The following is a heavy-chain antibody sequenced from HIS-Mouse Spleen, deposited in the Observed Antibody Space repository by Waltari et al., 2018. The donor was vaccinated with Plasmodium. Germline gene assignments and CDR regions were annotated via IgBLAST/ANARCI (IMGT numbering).Heavy chain of an antibody. J-gene: IGHJ2*01. CDR3: ASSWYWYFDL. V-gene: IGHV3-7*01. CDR2: IKQDGSEK. D-gene: IGHD6-13*01. Sequence: EVQLVESGGGLVQPGGSLGIPFAASVFTFFSYWMSWVRQAPGKGLEWVANIKQDGSEKYYVDSVKGRFTISRDNAKNSLYLQMNSLRAEDTAVYYCASSWYWYFDLWGRGTLVTVSS. CDR1: VFTFFSYW.